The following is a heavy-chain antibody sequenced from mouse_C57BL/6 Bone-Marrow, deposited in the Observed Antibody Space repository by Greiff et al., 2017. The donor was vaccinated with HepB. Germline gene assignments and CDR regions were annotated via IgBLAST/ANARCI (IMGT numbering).Heavy chain of an antibody. CDR2: ISDGGSYT. Sequence: EVKVEESGGGLVKPGGSLKLSCAASGFTFSSYAMSWVRQTPEKRLEWVATISDGGSYTYYPDNVKGRFTISRDNAKNNLYLQMSHLKSEDTAMYYCARERDWENYAMDYWGQGTSVTVSS. CDR1: GFTFSSYA. D-gene: IGHD4-1*01. J-gene: IGHJ4*01. V-gene: IGHV5-4*01. CDR3: ARERDWENYAMDY.